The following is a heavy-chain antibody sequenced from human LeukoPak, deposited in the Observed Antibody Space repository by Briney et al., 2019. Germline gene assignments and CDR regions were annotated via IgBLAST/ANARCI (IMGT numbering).Heavy chain of an antibody. Sequence: ASVKVSCKASGYTFTSYGISWVRQAPGQGLEWMGWISAYNGNTNYAQKLQGRVTMTTDTSTSTAYMELRSLRSDDTAVYYCARDPIVGGPQAHRMAQWFDPWGQGTLVTVSS. V-gene: IGHV1-18*04. CDR1: GYTFTSYG. CDR3: ARDPIVGGPQAHRMAQWFDP. J-gene: IGHJ5*02. D-gene: IGHD1-26*01. CDR2: ISAYNGNT.